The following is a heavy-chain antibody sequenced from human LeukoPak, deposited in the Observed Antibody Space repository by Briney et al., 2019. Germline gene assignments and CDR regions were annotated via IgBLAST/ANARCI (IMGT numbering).Heavy chain of an antibody. J-gene: IGHJ5*02. CDR3: ARDGAGIESWVELDP. CDR2: IWADGTT. Sequence: QAGGSLRLSCAASGFSVSNHCMAWVRQAPGRRLEWVSFIWADGTTFYTDSVRGRFTVSRDQFKNTLYLQMSSLRPDDTALYYCARDGAGIESWVELDPWGQGTQVTVSA. V-gene: IGHV3-66*02. CDR1: GFSVSNHC. D-gene: IGHD5-24*01.